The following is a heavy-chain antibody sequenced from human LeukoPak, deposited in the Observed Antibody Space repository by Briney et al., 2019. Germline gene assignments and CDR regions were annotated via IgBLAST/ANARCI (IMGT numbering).Heavy chain of an antibody. CDR2: ISGSGGST. CDR3: AKDVRYSSSWYWGGWFDP. J-gene: IGHJ5*02. CDR1: GFTFSSYA. V-gene: IGHV3-23*01. Sequence: GGSLRLSCAASGFTFSSYAMSWVRQAPGKGLEWVSAISGSGGSTYYADSVKGRFTISRDNSKNTLYLQMNSLRAEDTAVYYCAKDVRYSSSWYWGGWFDPWGQGTLVTVSS. D-gene: IGHD6-13*01.